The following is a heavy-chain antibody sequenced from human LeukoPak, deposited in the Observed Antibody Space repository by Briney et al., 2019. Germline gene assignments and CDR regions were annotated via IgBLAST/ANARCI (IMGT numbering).Heavy chain of an antibody. J-gene: IGHJ4*02. CDR1: GYTFTDYC. D-gene: IGHD3-22*01. V-gene: IGHV1-2*02. Sequence: TSVKVSCKASGYTFTDYCVHWVRQAPGQGLEWMGWINPNRGGTNYAQKFQGRVTMTRDTSITTAYMELSSLTSDDTALYYCARDYYYDSSGYHLGYWGQGTLVTVSS. CDR3: ARDYYYDSSGYHLGY. CDR2: INPNRGGT.